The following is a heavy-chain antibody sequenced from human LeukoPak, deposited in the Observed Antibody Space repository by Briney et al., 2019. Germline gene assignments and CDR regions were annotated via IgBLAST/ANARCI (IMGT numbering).Heavy chain of an antibody. J-gene: IGHJ3*02. CDR3: ARSPRYCSSTSCYTGAFDI. Sequence: PSETLSLTCTVSGGSISSSSYYWGWIRQPPGKGLEWIGSIYYSGSTYYNPSLKSRVTMSVDTSKNQFSLKLSSVTAADTAVYYCARSPRYCSSTSCYTGAFDIWGQGTMVTVSS. CDR2: IYYSGST. D-gene: IGHD2-2*02. CDR1: GGSISSSSYY. V-gene: IGHV4-39*07.